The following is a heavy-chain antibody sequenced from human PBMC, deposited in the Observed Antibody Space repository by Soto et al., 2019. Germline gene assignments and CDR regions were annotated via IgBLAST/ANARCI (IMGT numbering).Heavy chain of an antibody. J-gene: IGHJ6*02. D-gene: IGHD3-10*01. V-gene: IGHV1-18*01. CDR1: GYTFNNYG. CDR2: ISVYNGNK. CDR3: ARVAITLIRGLKVDFYSMDV. Sequence: ASVKVSCKASGYTFNNYGITWVRQAPGQGLEWLGWISVYNGNKNYAKKVQGRVSMTADTSTSAAHMELRSLQSDDTAVYFCARVAITLIRGLKVDFYSMDVWGQGTTVTVSS.